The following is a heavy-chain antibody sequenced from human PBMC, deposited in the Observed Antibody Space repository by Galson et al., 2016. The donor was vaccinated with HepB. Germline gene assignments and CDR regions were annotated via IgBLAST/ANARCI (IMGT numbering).Heavy chain of an antibody. CDR1: GGTFSKCP. D-gene: IGHD3-9*01. CDR2: INPISGTT. Sequence: SVKVSCKASGGTFSKCPVAWVRQAPGQGLEWMGGINPISGTTKYAQKFQGRVTITADKSTSTAYMEVNNLISEDTAVYLCARGRYETLTGYSKVVYDDMHVWGQGTTVTVAS. V-gene: IGHV1-69*06. CDR3: ARGRYETLTGYSKVVYDDMHV. J-gene: IGHJ6*02.